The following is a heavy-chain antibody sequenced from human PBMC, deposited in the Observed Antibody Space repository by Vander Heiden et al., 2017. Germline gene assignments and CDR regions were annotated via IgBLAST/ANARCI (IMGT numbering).Heavy chain of an antibody. J-gene: IGHJ4*02. CDR3: AKGAVGVAGPPEA. CDR2: INAIGYGT. V-gene: IGHV3-23*01. CDR1: GFTFDNFA. D-gene: IGHD6-19*01. Sequence: RLSCAASGFTFDNFAMMWVRPVPGRGLEWVSGINAIGYGTYDADSVRGRFTGSRDNSRNTRHLQMDNLRADDTASYFCAKGAVGVAGPPEAWGLGIMVTVSS.